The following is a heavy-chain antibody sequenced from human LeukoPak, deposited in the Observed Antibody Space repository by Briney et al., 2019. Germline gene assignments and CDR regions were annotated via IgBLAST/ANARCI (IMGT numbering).Heavy chain of an antibody. V-gene: IGHV4-31*11. CDR1: GGSFSGYY. Sequence: SETLSLTCAVYGGSFSGYYWSWIRQHPGKGLEWIGYIYYSGSTYYNPSLKSRVTISVDTSKNQFSLKLSSVTAADTAVYYCAREGRFDDFWSGYIDYWGQGTLVTVSS. J-gene: IGHJ4*02. D-gene: IGHD3-3*01. CDR2: IYYSGST. CDR3: AREGRFDDFWSGYIDY.